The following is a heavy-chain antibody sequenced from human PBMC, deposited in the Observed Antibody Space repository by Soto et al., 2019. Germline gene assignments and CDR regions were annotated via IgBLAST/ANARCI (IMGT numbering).Heavy chain of an antibody. CDR2: IYYSGST. J-gene: IGHJ6*03. Sequence: PSETLSLTCTVSGGSISSGGYYWSWIRQHPGKGLEWIGYIYYSGSTYYNPSLKSRVTISVDTSKNQFSLKLSSVTAADTAVYYCACSEGTYYYYYMDVWGKGTTVTVSS. D-gene: IGHD3-10*02. CDR3: ACSEGTYYYYYMDV. CDR1: GGSISSGGYY. V-gene: IGHV4-31*03.